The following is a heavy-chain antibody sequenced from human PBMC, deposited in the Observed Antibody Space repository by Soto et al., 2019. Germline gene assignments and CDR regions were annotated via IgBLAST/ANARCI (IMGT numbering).Heavy chain of an antibody. CDR2: IREDGSEK. CDR3: VRSSGWTGDY. V-gene: IGHV3-7*04. D-gene: IGHD3-10*01. J-gene: IGHJ4*02. CDR1: GFAFSSYW. Sequence: EVQLVESGGGLVQPGGSLRLSCETSGFAFSSYWMNWVRQVPGKGLEWVANIREDGSEKNYVVSVRGRFTISRDNAKTSLHLQMNSLRAEHAAVYHCVRSSGWTGDYWGQGILVTVSS.